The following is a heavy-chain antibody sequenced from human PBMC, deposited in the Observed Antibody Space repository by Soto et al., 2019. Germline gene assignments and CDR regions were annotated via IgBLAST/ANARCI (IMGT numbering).Heavy chain of an antibody. D-gene: IGHD2-15*01. J-gene: IGHJ6*03. V-gene: IGHV3-49*03. Sequence: QLGGSLRLSCTASGFTFGDYAMSWFRQAPGKGLEWVGFIRSKAYGGTTEYAASVKGRFTISRDDSKRIAYLQMNSLKTEDTAVYYCTRDPSRNDCSGGSCRYSYYYYMDVWGKGTTVTVS. CDR3: TRDPSRNDCSGGSCRYSYYYYMDV. CDR2: IRSKAYGGTT. CDR1: GFTFGDYA.